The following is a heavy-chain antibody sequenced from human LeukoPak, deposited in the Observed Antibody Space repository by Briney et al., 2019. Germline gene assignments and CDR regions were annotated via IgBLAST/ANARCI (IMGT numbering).Heavy chain of an antibody. CDR2: IYYRGST. Sequence: SETLSLTCTVSGGSISSDYWSWIRQPPGKGLEWIGYIYYRGSTDYNPSLKSRVTISVDTSKNQFSLKLSSVTAADTAVYYCARLSGYSSGHYYSDYWGQGTLVTVSS. CDR3: ARLSGYSSGHYYSDY. J-gene: IGHJ4*02. D-gene: IGHD3-22*01. CDR1: GGSISSDY. V-gene: IGHV4-59*01.